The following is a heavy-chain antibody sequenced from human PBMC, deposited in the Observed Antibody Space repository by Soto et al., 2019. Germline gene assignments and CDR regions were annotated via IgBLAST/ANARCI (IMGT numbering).Heavy chain of an antibody. CDR2: ISAYNGNT. J-gene: IGHJ4*02. CDR1: GYTFTSYG. V-gene: IGHV1-18*01. Sequence: QVQLVQSGAEVKKPGASVKVSCKTSGYTFTSYGVSWVRQAPGQRLEWMGWISAYNGNTKYAQKLQGRVTMTTDTSTNTAYMDLRSLGSDVTAVYYCARDSPPVDYWGQGTLVTVSS. CDR3: ARDSPPVDY.